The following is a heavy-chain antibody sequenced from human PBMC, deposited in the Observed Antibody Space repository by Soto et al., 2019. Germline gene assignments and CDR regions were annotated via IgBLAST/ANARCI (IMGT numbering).Heavy chain of an antibody. CDR2: IYHTGST. Sequence: LQLEASGSGLVKPSQTLSLTCAVSGGSISSGSYSCTWIRQPPGKGLEWIAYIYHTGSTYYNPSLKSRVSLSVDTSKNQFSLKLSSVTAADTAVYYCARARYCSGGSCYSDYWGQGTLVTVSS. D-gene: IGHD2-15*01. CDR1: GGSISSGSYS. V-gene: IGHV4-30-2*01. CDR3: ARARYCSGGSCYSDY. J-gene: IGHJ4*02.